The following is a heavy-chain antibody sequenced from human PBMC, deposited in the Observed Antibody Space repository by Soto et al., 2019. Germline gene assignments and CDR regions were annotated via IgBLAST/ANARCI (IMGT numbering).Heavy chain of an antibody. D-gene: IGHD2-2*01. CDR1: GFTFSNAW. CDR3: TTDLRSDCSSTSCYGGFMDYYYYMDV. J-gene: IGHJ6*03. CDR2: IKSKTDGGTT. V-gene: IGHV3-15*01. Sequence: GGSLRLSCAASGFTFSNAWMSWVRQAPGKGLEWVGRIKSKTDGGTTDYAAPVKGRFTISRDDSKNTLYLQMNSLKTEDTAVYYCTTDLRSDCSSTSCYGGFMDYYYYMDVWGKGTTVTVSS.